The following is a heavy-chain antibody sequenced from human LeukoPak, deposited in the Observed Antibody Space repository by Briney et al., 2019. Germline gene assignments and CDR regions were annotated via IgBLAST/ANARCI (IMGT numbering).Heavy chain of an antibody. D-gene: IGHD5-18*01. CDR3: ARVGNVDTAMAPYYYGMDV. V-gene: IGHV3-30-3*01. CDR1: GFTFSSYA. Sequence: GRSLRLSCAASGFTFSSYAMHWVRQAPGKGLEWVAVISYDGSNKYYANSVKGRFTISRDNSKNTLYLQMNSLRAEDTAVYYCARVGNVDTAMAPYYYGMDVWGQGTTVTVSS. CDR2: ISYDGSNK. J-gene: IGHJ6*02.